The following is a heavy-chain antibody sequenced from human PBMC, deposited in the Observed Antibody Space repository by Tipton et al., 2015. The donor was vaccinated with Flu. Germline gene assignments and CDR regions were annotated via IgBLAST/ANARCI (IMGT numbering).Heavy chain of an antibody. J-gene: IGHJ4*02. Sequence: LRLSCSVSGASMNSYYWNWVRQAPGRGLEWLGYVYHTGSTNYNPSLKARATMSIDTSKNLFSLRLRSVTAADTGVYYCARDGDTALVPNYWGRGILVIVSS. D-gene: IGHD5-18*01. CDR3: ARDGDTALVPNY. CDR1: GASMNSYY. CDR2: VYHTGST. V-gene: IGHV4-59*01.